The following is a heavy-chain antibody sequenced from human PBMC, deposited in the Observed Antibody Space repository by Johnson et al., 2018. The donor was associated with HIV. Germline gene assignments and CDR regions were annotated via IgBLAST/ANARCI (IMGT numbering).Heavy chain of an antibody. J-gene: IGHJ3*02. D-gene: IGHD3-3*02. CDR3: ARAHLIFPKNAFDI. Sequence: VQLLESGGGLVKPGGSLRLSCAASGFTFSNAWMSWVRQAPGKGLEWVGRIKSQTDGGTTDYAAPVKGRFTISRDNVKNSVYLLMNSLGAEDTAFYYCARAHLIFPKNAFDIWGQGTMVTVSS. V-gene: IGHV3-15*01. CDR1: GFTFSNAW. CDR2: IKSQTDGGTT.